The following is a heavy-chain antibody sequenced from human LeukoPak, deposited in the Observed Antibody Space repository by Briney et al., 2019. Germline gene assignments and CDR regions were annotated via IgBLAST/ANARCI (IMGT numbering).Heavy chain of an antibody. J-gene: IGHJ4*02. CDR2: IRYDGSNK. Sequence: GGSLRLSCAASGFTFSSYGMHWVRQAPGKGLEWVAFIRYDGSNKYYADSVKGRFTISRDNTKNTLDLRMNSLRAEDTAVYYCAKEGSVGAMDYFDYWGQGTLVTVSS. CDR3: AKEGSVGAMDYFDY. D-gene: IGHD2-15*01. CDR1: GFTFSSYG. V-gene: IGHV3-30*02.